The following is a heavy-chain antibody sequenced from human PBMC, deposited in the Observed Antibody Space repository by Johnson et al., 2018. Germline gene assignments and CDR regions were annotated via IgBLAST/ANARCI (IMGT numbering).Heavy chain of an antibody. D-gene: IGHD2/OR15-2a*01. Sequence: VQLQQSGGGLVQPGGSLRISCTASGFSLTNYWMHWVHQAPGKGLVWVSRIDYDGSRTNYADSVKGRFSIYRDNAKNTLHLQMTSLRVDETALYYCVREGFYGSCDSWGHWTMVSVSS. CDR1: GFSLTNYW. V-gene: IGHV3-74*01. J-gene: IGHJ3*02. CDR3: VREGFYGSCDS. CDR2: IDYDGSRT.